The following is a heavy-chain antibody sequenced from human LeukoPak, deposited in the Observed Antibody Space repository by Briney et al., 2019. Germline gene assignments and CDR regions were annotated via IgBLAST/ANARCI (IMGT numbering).Heavy chain of an antibody. CDR2: ISYVGSNK. V-gene: IGHV3-30*03. CDR1: VFTFIRYG. J-gene: IGHJ4*02. Sequence: GRSLRLSCVASVFTFIRYGMHGVRPPPGKGREWVAVISYVGSNKYYADSVKGRFTISRDNPKNTLYLQMSSLRAEDTDVYSCARDGFLKIGTTGFDYWGQGTLVTVSS. CDR3: ARDGFLKIGTTGFDY. D-gene: IGHD1-1*01.